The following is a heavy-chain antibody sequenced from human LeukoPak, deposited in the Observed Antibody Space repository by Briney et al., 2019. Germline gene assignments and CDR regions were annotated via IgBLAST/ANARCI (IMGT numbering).Heavy chain of an antibody. V-gene: IGHV3-23*01. CDR1: GFTFSSYA. CDR2: ISGSGTNT. J-gene: IGHJ4*02. CDR3: VRTHSSGYYYFDS. Sequence: PGGSLRLSCAASGFTFSSYAMNWVRQAPGKGLEWVSGISGSGTNTDYIDSVKGRFTVSRDNSKNTLYLQMNSQRVEDTAVYYCVRTHSSGYYYFDSWGQGTLVTVSS. D-gene: IGHD3-22*01.